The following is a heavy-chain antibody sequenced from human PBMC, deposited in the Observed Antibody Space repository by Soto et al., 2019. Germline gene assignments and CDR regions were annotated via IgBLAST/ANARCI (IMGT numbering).Heavy chain of an antibody. V-gene: IGHV1-69*13. D-gene: IGHD3-22*01. CDR2: IIPIFDIT. CDR3: ARPDEGGYSSNHHYYYALDV. J-gene: IGHJ6*02. Sequence: GGSVKVSCKASGGTFRSYSISWVRQAPGQGLEWMGGIIPIFDITNYAQKFQGRVTITADESTSAAYMELSSLGSDDTAVYYCARPDEGGYSSNHHYYYALDVWGQGTTVTVSS. CDR1: GGTFRSYS.